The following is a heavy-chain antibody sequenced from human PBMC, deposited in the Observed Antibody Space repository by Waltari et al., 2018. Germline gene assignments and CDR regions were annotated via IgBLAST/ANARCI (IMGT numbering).Heavy chain of an antibody. V-gene: IGHV1-69*08. CDR3: ARDPSDIVGATFDY. CDR2: TIPCVVTA. Sequence: QVQLVQSGAEVKKPGSSVKVSCKASGGTFSSYAISWVRQAPGQGLVWMGRTIPCVVTASSAQKFQGRVTITADKSTITAYMELSSLRSEDTAVYYCARDPSDIVGATFDYWGQGTLVTVSS. J-gene: IGHJ4*02. D-gene: IGHD1-26*01. CDR1: GGTFSSYA.